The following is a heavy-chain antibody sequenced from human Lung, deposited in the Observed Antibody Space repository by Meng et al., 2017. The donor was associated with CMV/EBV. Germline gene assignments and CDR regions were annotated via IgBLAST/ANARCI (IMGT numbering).Heavy chain of an antibody. V-gene: IGHV1-69*05. CDR2: IIPIFGTA. CDR1: GGTFSSYA. CDR3: ARDPHTLYDSSGYYYYYGMDV. J-gene: IGHJ6*02. Sequence: SVXVSCKASGGTFSSYAISWVRQAPGQGLEWMGGIIPIFGTANYAQKFQGRVTITTDESTSTAYMELSSLRSEDTAAYYCARDPHTLYDSSGYYYYYGMDVWGQGTTVTVSS. D-gene: IGHD3-22*01.